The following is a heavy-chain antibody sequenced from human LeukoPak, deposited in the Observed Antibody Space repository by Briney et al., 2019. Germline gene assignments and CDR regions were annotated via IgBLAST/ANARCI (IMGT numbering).Heavy chain of an antibody. J-gene: IGHJ3*02. CDR3: ARGYNWNDAEFDAFDI. V-gene: IGHV6-1*01. Sequence: SQTLSLTCAISGDSVSSNSAAWDWIRQSPSRGLEWLGRTYYRSKWYNDYAVSVKSRITINPDTSKNQFSLQLNSVTPEDTAVYYCARGYNWNDAEFDAFDIWGQGTMVTVSS. CDR1: GDSVSSNSAA. CDR2: TYYRSKWYN. D-gene: IGHD1-1*01.